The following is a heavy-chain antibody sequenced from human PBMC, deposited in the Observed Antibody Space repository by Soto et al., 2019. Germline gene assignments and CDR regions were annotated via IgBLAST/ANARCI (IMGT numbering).Heavy chain of an antibody. CDR3: ARASPTFYYYYYMDV. CDR2: MNPNSGNT. D-gene: IGHD3-16*01. Sequence: ASVKVSCKASGYTFTSYDINWVRQATGQGLEWMGWMNPNSGNTGYAQKIQGRVTMTRNTSISTAYMELSSLRSEDTAVYYCARASPTFYYYYYMDVWGKGTTVTVS. J-gene: IGHJ6*03. V-gene: IGHV1-8*01. CDR1: GYTFTSYD.